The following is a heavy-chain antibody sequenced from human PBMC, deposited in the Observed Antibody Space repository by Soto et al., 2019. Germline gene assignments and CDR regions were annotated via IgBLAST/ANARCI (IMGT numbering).Heavy chain of an antibody. CDR2: IIPIFGTA. J-gene: IGHJ4*02. Sequence: SVKVSCKASGGTFSSYAMSWVRQAPGQGLEWMGGIIPIFGTANYAQKFQGRVTITADESTSTAYMELSSLRSEDTAVYYCARYPSKSSGYYPFDYWGKGTLVTVSS. CDR1: GGTFSSYA. D-gene: IGHD3-22*01. V-gene: IGHV1-69*13. CDR3: ARYPSKSSGYYPFDY.